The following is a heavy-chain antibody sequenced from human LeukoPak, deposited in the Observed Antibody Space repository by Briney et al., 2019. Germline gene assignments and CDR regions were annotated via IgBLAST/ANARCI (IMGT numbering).Heavy chain of an antibody. CDR2: IKSKTDGGTT. CDR3: TTDVTYCTNGVCYYYYYGMDV. Sequence: GGSLRLSCAASGFTFSNAWMSWVRQAPGKGLEWVGRIKSKTDGGTTDYAAPGKGRFTISRDDSKNTLYLQMNSLKTEDTAVYYCTTDVTYCTNGVCYYYYYGMDVWGQGTTVTVSS. D-gene: IGHD2-8*01. CDR1: GFTFSNAW. J-gene: IGHJ6*02. V-gene: IGHV3-15*01.